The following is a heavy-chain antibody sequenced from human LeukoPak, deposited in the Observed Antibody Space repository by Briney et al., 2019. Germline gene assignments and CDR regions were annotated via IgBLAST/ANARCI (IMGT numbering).Heavy chain of an antibody. CDR2: IYHSGST. CDR3: ARAGGYSGSYYEFDY. CDR1: GYSISSGYY. D-gene: IGHD1-26*01. V-gene: IGHV4-38-2*01. J-gene: IGHJ4*02. Sequence: SETLSLTCAVSGYSISSGYYWGWIRQPPGKGLGWIGTIYHSGSTYYNPSLKSRVTISVDTSKNQFSLKLSSVTAADTAVYYCARAGGYSGSYYEFDYWGQGTLATVSS.